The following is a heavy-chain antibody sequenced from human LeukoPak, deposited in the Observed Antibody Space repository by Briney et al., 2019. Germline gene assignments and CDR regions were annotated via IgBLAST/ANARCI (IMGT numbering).Heavy chain of an antibody. CDR3: AKGRYYYDSSGYQGFDY. CDR2: ISWNSGSI. D-gene: IGHD3-22*01. Sequence: GGSLRLSCAASGFTFDDYAMHWVRQAPGKGLEWVSGISWNSGSIGYADSVKGRFTISRDNAKNSLYLQMNSLRAEDMALYYCAKGRYYYDSSGYQGFDYWGQGTLVTVSS. CDR1: GFTFDDYA. J-gene: IGHJ4*02. V-gene: IGHV3-9*03.